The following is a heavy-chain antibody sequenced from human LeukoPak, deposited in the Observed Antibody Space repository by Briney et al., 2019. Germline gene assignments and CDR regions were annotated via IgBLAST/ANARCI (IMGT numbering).Heavy chain of an antibody. D-gene: IGHD3-10*01. J-gene: IGHJ4*02. Sequence: PGGSLRLSCAASGFTFSDYWMYWVRQAPGKGLVWVSRIKSDGTGILYADFVEGRFTISRDNAKNALYLQMTSLRDEDTAVYYCVRGQTIDYWSQGILVTVSS. V-gene: IGHV3-74*03. CDR2: IKSDGTGI. CDR3: VRGQTIDY. CDR1: GFTFSDYW.